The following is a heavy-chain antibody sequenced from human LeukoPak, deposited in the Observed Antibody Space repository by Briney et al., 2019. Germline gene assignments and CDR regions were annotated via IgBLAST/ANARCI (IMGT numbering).Heavy chain of an antibody. D-gene: IGHD6-6*01. J-gene: IGHJ4*02. CDR3: ARWGSIAVARFDY. CDR2: IYYTGST. CDR1: GGSISNYY. V-gene: IGHV4-59*01. Sequence: PSETLSLTCTVSGGSISNYYWSWIRQPPGKGLEGIGYIYYTGSTNYNPSLTSRVNISVDTSKNHFSLNLTSVTAADTAVYYCARWGSIAVARFDYWGQGTLVTVSS.